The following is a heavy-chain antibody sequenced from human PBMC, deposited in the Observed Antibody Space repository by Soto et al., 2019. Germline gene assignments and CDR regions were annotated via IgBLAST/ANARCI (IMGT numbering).Heavy chain of an antibody. V-gene: IGHV3-74*01. J-gene: IGHJ6*02. CDR2: INSDGSST. D-gene: IGHD6-13*01. Sequence: GGSLRLSCAASGFTLSTYWMHWVRQAPGKGLVWVSRINSDGSSTNYADSVKGRFTISRDNTKNTLYLQMNSLRAEDTAVYYCASSRRLSSWYRVYYYYGMAVWGQGTTVLVSS. CDR1: GFTLSTYW. CDR3: ASSRRLSSWYRVYYYYGMAV.